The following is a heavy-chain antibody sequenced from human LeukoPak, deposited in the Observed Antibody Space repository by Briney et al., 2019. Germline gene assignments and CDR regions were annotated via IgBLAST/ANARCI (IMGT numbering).Heavy chain of an antibody. V-gene: IGHV3-21*01. CDR2: ISTTSSYI. J-gene: IGHJ4*02. CDR1: GFTFSYYG. D-gene: IGHD6-19*01. Sequence: KSGGSLRLSCAASGFTFSYYGINWVRQAPGKGLEWVSFISTTSSYIYYADSVKGRFTTSRDNAKNSVYLQMNSLRVEDTAVYYCARDSSGWHDRWDYWGQGTLVTVSS. CDR3: ARDSSGWHDRWDY.